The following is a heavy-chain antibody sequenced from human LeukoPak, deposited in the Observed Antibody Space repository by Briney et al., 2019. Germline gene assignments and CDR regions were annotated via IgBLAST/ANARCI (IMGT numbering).Heavy chain of an antibody. V-gene: IGHV4-59*08. J-gene: IGHJ3*02. CDR2: MHYSGST. CDR3: ARHERDVSLDHAFDI. Sequence: SETLSLTCSVSGGSISSYYWSWIRQPPGKGLEWIGYMHYSGSTNYNPSLKSRVTISVDTSKNQISLKLSSVTAADTAVYYCARHERDVSLDHAFDIWGQGTMVTVSS. D-gene: IGHD5-24*01. CDR1: GGSISSYY.